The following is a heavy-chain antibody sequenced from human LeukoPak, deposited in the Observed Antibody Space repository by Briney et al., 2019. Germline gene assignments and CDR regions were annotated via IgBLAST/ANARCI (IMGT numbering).Heavy chain of an antibody. J-gene: IGHJ3*02. Sequence: ASVKVSCKASGGTFSSYAISWVRQAPGQGLEWMGGIIPIFGTANYAQKSQGRVTITADESTSTAYMELSSLRSEDTAVYYCARAFYYDSSGSLDAFDIWGQGTMVTVSS. CDR1: GGTFSSYA. D-gene: IGHD3-22*01. CDR3: ARAFYYDSSGSLDAFDI. V-gene: IGHV1-69*13. CDR2: IIPIFGTA.